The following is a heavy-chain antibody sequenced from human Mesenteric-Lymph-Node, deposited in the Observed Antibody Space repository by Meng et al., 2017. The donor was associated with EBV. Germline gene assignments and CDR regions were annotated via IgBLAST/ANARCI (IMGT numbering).Heavy chain of an antibody. CDR3: VEGGSCRGGTCYSFDF. Sequence: QGRRGRSRVEVTKPGSSVKGSGRASGGTFSDYAFSWVRQAPGQGLEWMGGFIPIFATAKYAQKFQGRVTITADESTSTVYMELSSLRSEDTAVYYCVEGGSCRGGTCYSFDFWGQGTLVTVSS. CDR2: FIPIFATA. V-gene: IGHV1-69*01. CDR1: GGTFSDYA. D-gene: IGHD2-15*01. J-gene: IGHJ4*02.